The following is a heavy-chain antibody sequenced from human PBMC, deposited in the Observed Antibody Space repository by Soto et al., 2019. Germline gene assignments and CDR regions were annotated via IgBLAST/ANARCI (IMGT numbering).Heavy chain of an antibody. CDR1: GFTFTSSA. V-gene: IGHV1-58*01. D-gene: IGHD3-3*01. Sequence: SVKVSCKASGFTFTSSAVQWVRQARGQRLEWIGWIVVGSGNTNYAQKFQERVTITRDMSTSTAYMELSSLRSEDTAVYYCAAGDFWSGYMEGMDVWGQGTTVTVSS. J-gene: IGHJ6*02. CDR2: IVVGSGNT. CDR3: AAGDFWSGYMEGMDV.